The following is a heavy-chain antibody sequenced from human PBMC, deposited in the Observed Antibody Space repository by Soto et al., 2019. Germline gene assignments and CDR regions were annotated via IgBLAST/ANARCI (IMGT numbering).Heavy chain of an antibody. V-gene: IGHV1-18*04. J-gene: IGHJ5*02. CDR2: ISAYNGNT. CDR3: AGVYCSSTGCYDWFDP. CDR1: GYTFTSYG. Sequence: ASVKVSCKASGYTFTSYGISWVRQAPGQGLEWMGWISAYNGNTNYAQKLQGRVTMTTDTSTSTAYMELRSLRSDDTAVYYCAGVYCSSTGCYDWFDPWGQGTLVTVSS. D-gene: IGHD2-2*01.